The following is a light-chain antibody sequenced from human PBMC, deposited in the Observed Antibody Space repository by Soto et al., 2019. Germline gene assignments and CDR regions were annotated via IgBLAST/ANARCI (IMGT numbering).Light chain of an antibody. V-gene: IGKV1-5*01. CDR1: QTIGSW. CDR3: QQYNSYSGM. J-gene: IGKJ1*01. CDR2: DAS. Sequence: IQVTQSPSTLSSSVGDRVTVTCRASQTIGSWLAWYQQKPGRAPKLLIFDASSLESGVPSRFSGNGSGTEFTLTISGLQPDDFASYYCQQYNSYSGMFGQGTKV.